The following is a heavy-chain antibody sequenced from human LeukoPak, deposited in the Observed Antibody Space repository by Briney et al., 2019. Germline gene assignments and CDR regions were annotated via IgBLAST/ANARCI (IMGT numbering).Heavy chain of an antibody. Sequence: SQTLSLTCTVYGGSISSGGYYWSWIRQHPGKGLEWIGYIYYSGSTYYNPSLKSRVTISADTSKNQFSLKLSSVTAADTAVYFCARARSAAGNFDFRGQGTLVTVSS. V-gene: IGHV4-31*03. D-gene: IGHD6-13*01. CDR2: IYYSGST. J-gene: IGHJ4*02. CDR1: GGSISSGGYY. CDR3: ARARSAAGNFDF.